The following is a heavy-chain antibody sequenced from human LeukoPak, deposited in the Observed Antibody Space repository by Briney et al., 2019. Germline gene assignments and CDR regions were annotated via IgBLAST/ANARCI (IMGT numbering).Heavy chain of an antibody. CDR1: GGSISSYY. CDR3: ARGKRTYYDFWSGYYAVWFDP. CDR2: IYYSGST. D-gene: IGHD3-3*01. Sequence: SETLSLTCTVSGGSISSYYWSWIRQPPGKGLEWIGYIYYSGSTNYNPSLKSRVTISVDTSKNQFSLKLSSVTAADTAVYYCARGKRTYYDFWSGYYAVWFDPWGQGTLVTVSS. V-gene: IGHV4-59*01. J-gene: IGHJ5*02.